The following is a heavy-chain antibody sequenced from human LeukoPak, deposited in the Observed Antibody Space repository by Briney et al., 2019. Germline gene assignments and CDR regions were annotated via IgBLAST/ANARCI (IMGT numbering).Heavy chain of an antibody. Sequence: AETLSLTCTVSGGSINSGSYYWGWIRQPPGKGLEWIGSIYYSGSTYYNPSLKSRVTISVDTSRSQFSLKLSSVTAADTAVYYCARLPLTSGSYHYWGQGTLVTVSS. V-gene: IGHV4-39*01. CDR2: IYYSGST. J-gene: IGHJ4*02. CDR1: GGSINSGSYY. CDR3: ARLPLTSGSYHY. D-gene: IGHD1-26*01.